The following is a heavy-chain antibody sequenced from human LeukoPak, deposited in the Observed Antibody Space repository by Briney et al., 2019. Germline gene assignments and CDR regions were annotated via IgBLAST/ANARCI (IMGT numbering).Heavy chain of an antibody. D-gene: IGHD3-10*02. V-gene: IGHV3-23*01. CDR3: ASRQGLGWHYVN. CDR1: GFTFSSYA. J-gene: IGHJ1*01. CDR2: ISDSGGST. Sequence: GGSLRLSCVDSGFTFSSYAMSWVRQVPGKGLEWVSGISDSGGSTYYADSVKGRFTISRDNSKNTLYLQMNSLRAEDTAVYYCASRQGLGWHYVNWGQGTLVSVSS.